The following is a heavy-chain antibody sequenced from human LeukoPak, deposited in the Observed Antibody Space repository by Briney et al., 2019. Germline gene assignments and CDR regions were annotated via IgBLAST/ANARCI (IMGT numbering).Heavy chain of an antibody. CDR1: GFTFSTYW. J-gene: IGHJ4*02. V-gene: IGHV3-7*01. D-gene: IGHD1-26*01. CDR2: IKPDGSEK. CDR3: LRSGGY. Sequence: PGGSLRLSCAASGFTFSTYWMNWVHQAPGKGLEWVANIKPDGSEKYFVDSVKGRFTIPRDNAKNSLYLQMNSLRAEDTAVYYCLRSGGYWGQGTPVTVSS.